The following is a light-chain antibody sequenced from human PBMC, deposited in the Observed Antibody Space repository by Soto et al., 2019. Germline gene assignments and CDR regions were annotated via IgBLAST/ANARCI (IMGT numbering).Light chain of an antibody. V-gene: IGKV4-1*01. Sequence: DIVLTQSPASLAVSLGERATINCKSSQSGLYSSNNKNYLAWYQQKPGQPPKLLIYWASTRESGVPDRFSGSGSGTDFTLTISSLQAEDVAVYYCQQYYSTPPVTFGQGTKVEIK. CDR1: QSGLYSSNNKNY. CDR3: QQYYSTPPVT. J-gene: IGKJ1*01. CDR2: WAS.